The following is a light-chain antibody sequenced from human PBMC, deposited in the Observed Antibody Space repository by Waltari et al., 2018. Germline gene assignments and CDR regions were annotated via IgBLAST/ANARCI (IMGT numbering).Light chain of an antibody. CDR2: NVT. Sequence: QSALTQPASVSGSPGQSITISCTGTSGDVGGYKYVSWYQQHTGTAPKLMIYNVTNWPPGVSTRFSGSKSGNTASLTISGLQAEDEADYYCSSYTSSSTLAFGGGTKLTIL. CDR1: SGDVGGYKY. V-gene: IGLV2-14*03. CDR3: SSYTSSSTLA. J-gene: IGLJ2*01.